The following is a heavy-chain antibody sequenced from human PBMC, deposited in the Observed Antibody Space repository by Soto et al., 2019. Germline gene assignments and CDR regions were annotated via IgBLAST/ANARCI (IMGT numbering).Heavy chain of an antibody. CDR2: ISSSSSTI. D-gene: IGHD6-13*01. J-gene: IGHJ5*02. CDR1: GLTFSSYS. V-gene: IGHV3-48*01. CDR3: ARHPERIAEIGWFDP. Sequence: GGSLRLSCAASGLTFSSYSMNWVRQAPGKGLEWVSYISSSSSTIYYADSVKGRFTNSRDNAKNSLYLQMNSLRAEDTAVYYCARHPERIAEIGWFDPWGQGTLVTVSS.